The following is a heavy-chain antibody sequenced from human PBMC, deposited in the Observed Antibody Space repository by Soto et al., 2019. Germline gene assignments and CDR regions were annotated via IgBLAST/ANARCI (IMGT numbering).Heavy chain of an antibody. V-gene: IGHV4-59*08. Sequence: SETLSLTCTVSSGSISTYYWSWIRQPPGKGLEWIGYIYYTGSTNYNPSLKSRVTISVDTSKNQFSLKLSSVTAADTAVYYCARQDYRSGYDYWGQGTLVTVS. CDR1: SGSISTYY. CDR2: IYYTGST. CDR3: ARQDYRSGYDY. D-gene: IGHD6-19*01. J-gene: IGHJ4*02.